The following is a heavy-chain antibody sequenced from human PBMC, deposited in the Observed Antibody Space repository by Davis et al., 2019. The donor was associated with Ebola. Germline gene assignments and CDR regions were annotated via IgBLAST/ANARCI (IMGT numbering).Heavy chain of an antibody. Sequence: SETLSLTCSVSGGSISNNYWSWIRQPPGKGLEWIGYIYYSGSTNYNPSLKSRVTISLDAPKDQFSLKLSSVTAADTAVYYCARFQREFRDAFDIWGQGTMVTVSS. J-gene: IGHJ3*02. CDR1: GGSISNNY. V-gene: IGHV4-59*12. CDR2: IYYSGST. D-gene: IGHD3-10*01. CDR3: ARFQREFRDAFDI.